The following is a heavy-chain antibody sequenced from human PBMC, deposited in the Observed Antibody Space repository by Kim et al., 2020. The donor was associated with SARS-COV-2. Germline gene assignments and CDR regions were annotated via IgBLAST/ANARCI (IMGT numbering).Heavy chain of an antibody. J-gene: IGHJ4*02. V-gene: IGHV3-33*01. CDR3: ARGGLDAIYYFDY. CDR1: GFTFSSYG. D-gene: IGHD1-1*01. CDR2: IWYDGSNK. Sequence: GGSLRLSCAASGFTFSSYGMHWVRQAPGKGLEWVAVIWYDGSNKYYADSVKGRFTISRDNSKNTLYLQMNSLRAEDTAVYYCARGGLDAIYYFDYWGQGTPVTRSS.